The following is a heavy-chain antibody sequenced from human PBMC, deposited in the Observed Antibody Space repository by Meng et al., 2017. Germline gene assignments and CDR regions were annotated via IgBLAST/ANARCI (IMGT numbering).Heavy chain of an antibody. D-gene: IGHD2/OR15-2a*01. CDR3: ARVGSFLRDY. CDR1: GWSFSGYY. J-gene: IGHJ4*02. CDR2: INHSGRT. Sequence: VQLQGSGPGMVRPAETLSLTASVYGWSFSGYYWSWIRQPQGKGLEWIGEINHSGRTNYNPSLKSRVTISVDTSKNQFSLKLSSVTAAATAVYYCARVGSFLRDYWGQGTLVTVSS. V-gene: IGHV4-34*01.